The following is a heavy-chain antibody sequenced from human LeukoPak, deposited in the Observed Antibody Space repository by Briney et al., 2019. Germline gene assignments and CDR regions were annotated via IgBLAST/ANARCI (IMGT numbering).Heavy chain of an antibody. Sequence: GGSLRLSCAASGFTFSSYSMKCVRQAPGKGLEWVSSISSSSSYIYYADSVKGRFTISRDNAKNSLYLQMNSLRAEDTAVYYCARDHGGDYYYGMDVWGQGPRSPSP. J-gene: IGHJ6*02. CDR1: GFTFSSYS. CDR3: ARDHGGDYYYGMDV. D-gene: IGHD2-15*01. CDR2: ISSSSSYI. V-gene: IGHV3-21*01.